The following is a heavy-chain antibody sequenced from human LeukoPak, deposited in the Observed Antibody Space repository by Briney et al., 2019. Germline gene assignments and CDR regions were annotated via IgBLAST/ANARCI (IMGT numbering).Heavy chain of an antibody. CDR3: ARGPYSSSWYVRYYYYYYMDV. Sequence: ASVKVSCKASGYTFTSYDINWVRQATGQGLEWMGWMNPNSGNTGYAQKFQGRDTITRNTSISTAYMELSSLRSEDTAVYYCARGPYSSSWYVRYYYYYYMDVWGRGTTVTVSS. CDR2: MNPNSGNT. J-gene: IGHJ6*03. CDR1: GYTFTSYD. V-gene: IGHV1-8*03. D-gene: IGHD6-13*01.